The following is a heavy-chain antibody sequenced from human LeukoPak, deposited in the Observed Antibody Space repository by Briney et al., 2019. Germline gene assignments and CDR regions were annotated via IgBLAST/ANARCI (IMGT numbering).Heavy chain of an antibody. J-gene: IGHJ5*02. V-gene: IGHV4-39*07. CDR2: IYYSGST. D-gene: IGHD4-11*01. CDR3: ARDTVTSGYNWFDP. Sequence: PSETLSLTCTVSGGSISSSSYYWGWIRQPPGKGLEWIGSIYYSGSTYYNPSLKSRVTISVDTSKNQFSLKLSSVTAADTAVYYCARDTVTSGYNWFDPWGQGTLVTVSS. CDR1: GGSISSSSYY.